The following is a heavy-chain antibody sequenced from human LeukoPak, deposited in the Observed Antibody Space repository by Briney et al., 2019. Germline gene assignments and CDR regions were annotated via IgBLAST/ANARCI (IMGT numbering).Heavy chain of an antibody. D-gene: IGHD3-16*02. J-gene: IGHJ5*02. CDR1: GGSISSYY. V-gene: IGHV4-4*07. CDR3: ARDLFYDYVWGSYRYNWFDP. Sequence: SETLSLTCTVSGGSISSYYWSWFRQPAGKGLEWIGRTYTSGSTNYNPSLKSRVTMSVDTSKNQFSLKLSSVTAADTAVYYCARDLFYDYVWGSYRYNWFDPWGQGTLVTVSS. CDR2: TYTSGST.